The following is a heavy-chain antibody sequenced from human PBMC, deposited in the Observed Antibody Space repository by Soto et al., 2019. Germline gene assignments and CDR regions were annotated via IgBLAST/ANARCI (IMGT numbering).Heavy chain of an antibody. CDR3: ARVYYDSSGYYYVEGAHYYYGMDV. V-gene: IGHV1-18*04. CDR1: GYTFTRYG. CDR2: ISAYNGNT. J-gene: IGHJ6*02. D-gene: IGHD3-22*01. Sequence: VASVKVSCKASGYTFTRYGTTWVRQAPGQGLEWMGWISAYNGNTNYAEKFQGRVTMTTDTSTNTAYMELGSLRSDDTAVYYCARVYYDSSGYYYVEGAHYYYGMDVWGQGTTVTVSS.